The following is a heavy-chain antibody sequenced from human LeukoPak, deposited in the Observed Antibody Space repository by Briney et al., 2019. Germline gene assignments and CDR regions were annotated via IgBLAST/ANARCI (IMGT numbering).Heavy chain of an antibody. CDR2: INHSGST. CDR1: GGSFSGYY. Sequence: PSETLSLTCAVYGGSFSGYYWSWIRQPPGKGLEWIGEINHSGSTNDNPSLKSRVTISVDTSKNQFSLKLSSVTAADTAVYYCARGWQHHFWGQGTLVTVSS. CDR3: ARGWQHHF. V-gene: IGHV4-34*01. J-gene: IGHJ4*02. D-gene: IGHD6-13*01.